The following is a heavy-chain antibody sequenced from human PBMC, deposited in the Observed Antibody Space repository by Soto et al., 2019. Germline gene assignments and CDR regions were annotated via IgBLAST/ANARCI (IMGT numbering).Heavy chain of an antibody. V-gene: IGHV4-59*01. D-gene: IGHD3-22*01. CDR3: AREIDDSSGIDTYGMDV. Sequence: PSETLSLTCTVSGGSISSYYWSWIRQPPGKGLEWIGYIYYSGSTNYNPFLKSRVTISVDTSKNQFSLKLSSVTAADTAVYYRAREIDDSSGIDTYGMDVWGQGTTVTVSS. CDR2: IYYSGST. J-gene: IGHJ6*02. CDR1: GGSISSYY.